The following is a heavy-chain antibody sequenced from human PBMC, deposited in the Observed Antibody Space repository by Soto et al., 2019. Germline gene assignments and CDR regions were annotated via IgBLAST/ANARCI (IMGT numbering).Heavy chain of an antibody. CDR2: IYWDDDK. CDR3: AQFYSGQLDY. J-gene: IGHJ4*02. Sequence: QITLKESGPTLVKPTQTLTLTCTFSGFSLSTSGVSVGWIRQPPGKALEWLALIYWDDDKRYAPSLKSRLTITKDTSKNHVVLTMANMDPVDTAPYYCAQFYSGQLDYWGQGTLVTVSS. CDR1: GFSLSTSGVS. D-gene: IGHD4-4*01. V-gene: IGHV2-5*05.